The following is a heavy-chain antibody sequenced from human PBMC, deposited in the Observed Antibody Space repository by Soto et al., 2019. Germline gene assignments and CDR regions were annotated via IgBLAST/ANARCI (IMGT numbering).Heavy chain of an antibody. CDR2: ISAYNGNT. V-gene: IGHV1-18*01. Sequence: AASVKLSCKDSGYRFTSYGISWVRQAPGQGLEWMGWISAYNGNTNYAQKLQGRVTMTTDTSTSTAYMELRSLSSDDTAVYYCARDSFPNVAVPAYWGQGTLVTVSS. CDR3: ARDSFPNVAVPAY. CDR1: GYRFTSYG. J-gene: IGHJ4*02. D-gene: IGHD6-19*01.